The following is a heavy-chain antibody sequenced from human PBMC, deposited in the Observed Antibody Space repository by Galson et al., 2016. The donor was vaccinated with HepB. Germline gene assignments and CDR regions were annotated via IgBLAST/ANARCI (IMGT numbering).Heavy chain of an antibody. CDR3: ARDDDYVWGTYRYTRTVPQYYFDY. Sequence: SLRLSCAASGFTFSSYAMHWVRQAPGKGLEWVAVISFDGSNNFYADSVTGRFTISRDNSKNTLNLQMNSLRAEDTAVYYCARDDDYVWGTYRYTRTVPQYYFDYWGQGTLVTVSS. J-gene: IGHJ4*02. D-gene: IGHD3-16*02. CDR2: ISFDGSNN. CDR1: GFTFSSYA. V-gene: IGHV3-30-3*01.